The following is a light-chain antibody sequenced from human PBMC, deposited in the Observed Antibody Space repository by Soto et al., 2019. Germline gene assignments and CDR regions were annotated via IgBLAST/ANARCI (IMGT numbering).Light chain of an antibody. V-gene: IGKV3-20*01. J-gene: IGKJ2*01. CDR1: QSLPTKA. CDR3: QQYNSGPYT. Sequence: EIVLTQSPGTLSLSPGERVTLSCRASQSLPTKALAWYQQKPGQTPRLLIYGASTRDTAIPDRFNGSGSGTDFTLTISRVEPEDFAVYYCQQYNSGPYTFGQGTKLEIK. CDR2: GAS.